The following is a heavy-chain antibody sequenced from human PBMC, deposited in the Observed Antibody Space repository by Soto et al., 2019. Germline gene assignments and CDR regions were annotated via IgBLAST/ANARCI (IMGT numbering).Heavy chain of an antibody. CDR1: GYSFTSYW. Sequence: GESLKISCKGSGYSFTSYWIGWVRQMPGKGLEWMGIIYPGDSDTRYSPSFQGQVTISADKSISTAYLQWSSLKASDTAMYYCARLRILTGYYHALDYWGQGTLVTVSS. D-gene: IGHD3-9*01. J-gene: IGHJ4*02. V-gene: IGHV5-51*01. CDR2: IYPGDSDT. CDR3: ARLRILTGYYHALDY.